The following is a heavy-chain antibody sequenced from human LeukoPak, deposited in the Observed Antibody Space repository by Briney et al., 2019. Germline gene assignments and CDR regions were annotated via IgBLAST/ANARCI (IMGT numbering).Heavy chain of an antibody. D-gene: IGHD6-19*01. V-gene: IGHV4-59*01. J-gene: IGHJ5*02. CDR3: TRDRAAGMDWLDP. CDR1: GGSIGRYH. CDR2: MSYNGST. Sequence: SETLSLTCTVSGGSIGRYHWSWIRQPPGKGLEWIGYMSYNGSTNYNLSLKSRVTISVDTSKNKFSLKLSSVTAADTAVYYCTRDRAAGMDWLDPWGQGTLVTVSS.